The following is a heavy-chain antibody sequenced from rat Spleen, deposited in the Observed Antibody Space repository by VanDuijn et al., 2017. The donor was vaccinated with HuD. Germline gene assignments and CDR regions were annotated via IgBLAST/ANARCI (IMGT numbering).Heavy chain of an antibody. Sequence: EVQLVESGGGFVQPGRSLKLSCAASGFTFSDYYMAWVRQAPTKGLEWVATISYDGSSTYYRDSVKGRFTISRDNAKSTLYLQMDSLRSEDTATYYCARHQRINYGGFDYWGQGVMVTVSS. CDR2: ISYDGSST. V-gene: IGHV5-7*01. CDR1: GFTFSDYY. CDR3: ARHQRINYGGFDY. J-gene: IGHJ2*01. D-gene: IGHD1-11*01.